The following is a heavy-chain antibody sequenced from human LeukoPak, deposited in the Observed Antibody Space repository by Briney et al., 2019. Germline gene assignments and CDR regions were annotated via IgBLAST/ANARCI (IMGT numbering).Heavy chain of an antibody. V-gene: IGHV4-34*01. CDR3: ARFRRLRHYFDY. J-gene: IGHJ4*02. D-gene: IGHD5-12*01. CDR2: INHSGST. Sequence: SETLSLTCAVYGGSFSGYYWSWIRQPPGKGLEWIGEINHSGSTNYNPSLKSRVTISVDTSKNQFSLKLSSVTAAETAVYYCARFRRLRHYFDYWGQGTLVTVSS. CDR1: GGSFSGYY.